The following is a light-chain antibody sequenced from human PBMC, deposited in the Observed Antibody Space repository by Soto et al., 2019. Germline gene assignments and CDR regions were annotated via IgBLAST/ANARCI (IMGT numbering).Light chain of an antibody. CDR2: EVT. J-gene: IGLJ2*01. CDR1: SSDVGGYNY. Sequence: QSVLTQTPSASGSPGQSVTISCTGTSSDVGGYNYVSWYQQYPGKAPKLMIYEVTKRPSGVPDRFSGSKSGNTASLTVSGLQAEDEANYYCSSYAGSGTIIFGGGTKLTVL. CDR3: SSYAGSGTII. V-gene: IGLV2-8*01.